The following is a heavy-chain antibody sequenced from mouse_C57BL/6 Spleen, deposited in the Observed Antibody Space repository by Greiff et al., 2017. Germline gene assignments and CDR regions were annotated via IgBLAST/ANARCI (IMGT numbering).Heavy chain of an antibody. CDR3: ARGDDYDGYAMDY. CDR2: IYPRSGNT. D-gene: IGHD2-4*01. V-gene: IGHV1-81*01. CDR1: GYTFTSYG. J-gene: IGHJ4*01. Sequence: VKLMESGAELARPGASVKLSCKASGYTFTSYGISWVKQRTGQGLEWIGEIYPRSGNTYYNEKFKGKATLTADKSSSTAYMELRSLTSEDSAVYFCARGDDYDGYAMDYWGQGTSVTVSS.